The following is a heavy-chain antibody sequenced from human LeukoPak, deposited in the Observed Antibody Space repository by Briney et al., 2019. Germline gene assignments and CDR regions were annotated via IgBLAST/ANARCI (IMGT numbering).Heavy chain of an antibody. CDR3: AKDWVLSMVRGVITPR. J-gene: IGHJ4*02. Sequence: PGGSLRLSCAASGFTFSSYAMSWVRQAPGKGLEWVSAISGSGGSTYYADPVKGRFTISRDNSKNTLYLQMNSLRAEDTAVYYCAKDWVLSMVRGVITPRWGQGTLVTVSS. CDR2: ISGSGGST. D-gene: IGHD3-10*01. V-gene: IGHV3-23*01. CDR1: GFTFSSYA.